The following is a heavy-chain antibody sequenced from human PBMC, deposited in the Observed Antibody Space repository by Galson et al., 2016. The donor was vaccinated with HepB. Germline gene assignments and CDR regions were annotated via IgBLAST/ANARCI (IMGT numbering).Heavy chain of an antibody. D-gene: IGHD6-13*01. J-gene: IGHJ4*02. CDR1: GFTFSRYE. CDR3: AREMHVAAAAAFDF. CDR2: ISSSGTTI. Sequence: SLRLSCAASGFTFSRYEMHWVRQAPGKGLEWVSYISSSGTTIYYADSVKGRFTISRDNPKNTLCLQMNSLKVEDTAVYYCAREMHVAAAAAFDFWGRGTLVTVSS. V-gene: IGHV3-48*03.